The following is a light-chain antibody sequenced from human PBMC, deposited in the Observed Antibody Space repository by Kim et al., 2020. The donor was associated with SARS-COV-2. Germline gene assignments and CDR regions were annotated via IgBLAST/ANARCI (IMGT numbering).Light chain of an antibody. Sequence: GQSATITCTGTSSDVGDCNYVSWYQLHPAKAPNLMIYAVTQRPSGVPDRFSGSRSGNTAFLTISGLQAEDEADYYCSSYADSSSLLFGGGTQLTVL. V-gene: IGLV2-11*01. CDR3: SSYADSSSLL. CDR2: AVT. CDR1: SSDVGDCNY. J-gene: IGLJ3*02.